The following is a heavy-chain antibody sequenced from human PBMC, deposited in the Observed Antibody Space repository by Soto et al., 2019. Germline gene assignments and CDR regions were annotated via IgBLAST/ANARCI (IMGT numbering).Heavy chain of an antibody. D-gene: IGHD2-15*01. J-gene: IGHJ4*02. CDR1: GFTFSSYS. V-gene: IGHV3-21*01. Sequence: EVQLVESGGGLVKPGGSLRLSCAASGFTFSSYSMDWVRQAPGKGLEWVSSISSSSSYIYYADSVKGRFTISRDNAKNSLYLQMNSLRAEDTAVYYCARGVGLVVGGEFDYWGQGTLVTVSS. CDR3: ARGVGLVVGGEFDY. CDR2: ISSSSSYI.